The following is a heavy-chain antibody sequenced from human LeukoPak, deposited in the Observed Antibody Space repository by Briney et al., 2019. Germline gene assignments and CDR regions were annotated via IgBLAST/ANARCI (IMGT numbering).Heavy chain of an antibody. CDR3: ARDHSGSWSPNWFDP. Sequence: SETLSLTCTVSGGSISSYYWSWIRQPPGKGLEWIGYIYYSGSTNYNPSLKSRVTISVDTSKNQFSLKLSSVTAADTAVYYCARDHSGSWSPNWFDPWGQGTLVTVSS. V-gene: IGHV4-59*01. CDR2: IYYSGST. J-gene: IGHJ5*02. D-gene: IGHD6-13*01. CDR1: GGSISSYY.